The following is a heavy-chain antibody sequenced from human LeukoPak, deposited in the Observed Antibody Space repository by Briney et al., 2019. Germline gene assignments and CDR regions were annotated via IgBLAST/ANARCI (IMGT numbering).Heavy chain of an antibody. V-gene: IGHV4-61*02. CDR3: ARWNRSWLDP. CDR2: IYTSGST. CDR1: GGSISSGSYY. Sequence: SETLSLTCTVSGGSISSGSYYWSWIRQPAGKGLEWIGRIYTSGSTNYNPSLKSRVTISVDTSKNQFSLKLSSVTAADTAVYYCARWNRSWLDPWGQGTLVTVSS. J-gene: IGHJ5*02. D-gene: IGHD1-1*01.